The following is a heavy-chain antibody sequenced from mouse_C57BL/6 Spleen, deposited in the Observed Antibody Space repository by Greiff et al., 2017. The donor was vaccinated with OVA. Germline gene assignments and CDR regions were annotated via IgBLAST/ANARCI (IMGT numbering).Heavy chain of an antibody. J-gene: IGHJ3*01. D-gene: IGHD2-5*01. CDR1: GYTFTSYW. CDR2: IYPSDSET. CDR3: ARNSAYYSSWFAY. V-gene: IGHV1-61*01. Sequence: QVQLQQPGAELVRPGSSVKLSCKASGYTFTSYWMDWVKQRPGQGLEWIGNIYPSDSETHYNQKFKDKATLTVDKSSSTAYMQLSSLTSEDSAVYYCARNSAYYSSWFAYWGQGTLVTVSA.